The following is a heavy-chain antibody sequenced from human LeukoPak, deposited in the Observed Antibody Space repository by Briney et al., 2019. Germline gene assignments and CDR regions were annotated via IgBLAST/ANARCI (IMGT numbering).Heavy chain of an antibody. CDR2: INHSGST. D-gene: IGHD3-22*01. J-gene: IGHJ4*02. CDR1: GGSFSGYY. Sequence: SETLSLTCAVYGGSFSGYYWSWIRQPPGKGLEWIGEINHSGSTNYNPSLKSRVTISVDTSKNKFSLKLSSVTAADTAVYYCARESSGYYQTSPFDYWGQGTLVTVSS. V-gene: IGHV4-34*01. CDR3: ARESSGYYQTSPFDY.